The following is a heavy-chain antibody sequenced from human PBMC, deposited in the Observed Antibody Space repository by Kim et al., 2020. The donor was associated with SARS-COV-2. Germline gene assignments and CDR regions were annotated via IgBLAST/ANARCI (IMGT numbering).Heavy chain of an antibody. CDR3: VKIGGTSRAESYFDI. Sequence: GGSLRLSCAASGFTFRTYWMHWVRQVPGKGLVWVSRINTDGSSTNYADSVKGRFTISRDNAKNTLYLQMNSLGAEDTGVYYCVKIGGTSRAESYFDIWGQGTLVTGSS. CDR1: GFTFRTYW. CDR2: INTDGSST. V-gene: IGHV3-74*01. J-gene: IGHJ4*02. D-gene: IGHD3-16*01.